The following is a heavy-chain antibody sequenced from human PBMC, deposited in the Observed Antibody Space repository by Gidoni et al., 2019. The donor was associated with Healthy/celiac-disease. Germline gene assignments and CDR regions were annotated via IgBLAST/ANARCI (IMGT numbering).Heavy chain of an antibody. CDR2: INPIFGTA. CDR3: ARSIAVAGIFSGMDV. D-gene: IGHD6-19*01. CDR1: GGTFSSYA. Sequence: QAQLVQSGAEVKKPGSSVRVCCNASGGTFSSYAIRWWRQAPGQGLEWMGGINPIFGTANYAQKCQGRVTITADKSTSTAYMELSSLRSEDTAVYYCARSIAVAGIFSGMDVWGQGTTVTVSS. J-gene: IGHJ6*02. V-gene: IGHV1-69*06.